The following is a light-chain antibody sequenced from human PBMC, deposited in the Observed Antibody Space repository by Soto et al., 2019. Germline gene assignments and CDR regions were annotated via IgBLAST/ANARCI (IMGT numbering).Light chain of an antibody. CDR2: AAS. Sequence: DIQMTQSPSSLSASVGDRFTITCGASQIIRGYLNWYQQKPGKAPKHLIYAASTLLGGVPSRFSGSGSGTDFTLTISSLQPEDFATYYCQQIFGTRYTFGQGTKLEI. CDR1: QIIRGY. J-gene: IGKJ2*01. CDR3: QQIFGTRYT. V-gene: IGKV1-39*01.